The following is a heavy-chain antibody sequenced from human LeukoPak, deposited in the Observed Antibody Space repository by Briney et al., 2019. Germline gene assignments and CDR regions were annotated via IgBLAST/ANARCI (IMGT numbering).Heavy chain of an antibody. J-gene: IGHJ5*01. D-gene: IGHD2-8*01. CDR3: ALAPNSNWFDF. CDR1: GDSTSNFY. V-gene: IGHV4-59*03. CDR2: IHYSGSS. Sequence: SETLSLTCTVSGDSTSNFYWNWIRQSPGKGLEWIGNIHYSGSSVYNPSLKSRGTISIDPSRRQFFLKLNSVTAADTAVYFCALAPNSNWFDFWGPGTLVTVSS.